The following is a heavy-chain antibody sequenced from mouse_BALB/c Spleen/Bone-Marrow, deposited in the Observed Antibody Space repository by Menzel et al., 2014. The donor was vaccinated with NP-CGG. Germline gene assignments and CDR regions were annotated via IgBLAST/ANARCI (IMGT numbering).Heavy chain of an antibody. V-gene: IGHV7-3*02. Sequence: DVHLVESGGGLVQPGGPLRLSCATSGLTFTDYYMSWVRQPPGKALEWLGFIRNKANGYTTEYSASVKGRFTISRDNSQSILYLQMNTLRAEDSATYYCARDSNYVDYWGQGTSVTVSS. CDR3: ARDSNYVDY. D-gene: IGHD2-1*01. CDR2: IRNKANGYTT. CDR1: GLTFTDYY. J-gene: IGHJ4*01.